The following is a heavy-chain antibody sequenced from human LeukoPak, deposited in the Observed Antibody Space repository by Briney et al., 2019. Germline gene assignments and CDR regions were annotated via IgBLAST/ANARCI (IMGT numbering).Heavy chain of an antibody. CDR2: ISGSGGTT. V-gene: IGHV3-23*01. CDR1: GFTFSSYA. J-gene: IGHJ4*02. D-gene: IGHD6-19*01. CDR3: AKDHLPGIVVADRDY. Sequence: GGSLRLSCVSSGFTFSSYAMSWVRQAPGKGLEWVSAISGSGGTTYYADSVKGRFTISRDNSKNTLYLQINSLRAEDTAVYYCAKDHLPGIVVADRDYWGQGTLVTVSS.